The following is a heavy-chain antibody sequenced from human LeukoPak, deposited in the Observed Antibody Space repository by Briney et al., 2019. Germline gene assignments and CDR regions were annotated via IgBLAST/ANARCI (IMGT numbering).Heavy chain of an antibody. V-gene: IGHV3-21*06. CDR2: ISGSSSYI. CDR3: ARALWELRSSAYFDH. CDR1: GFTFSTYI. Sequence: GGSLRLSCAASGFTFSTYIMNWVRQAPGKGLEWVSSISGSSSYIYYADSMKGRFTISRDNAKSSLYLQMNSLRDEDTAIYFCARALWELRSSAYFDHWGQGTLVTVSS. D-gene: IGHD1-26*01. J-gene: IGHJ4*02.